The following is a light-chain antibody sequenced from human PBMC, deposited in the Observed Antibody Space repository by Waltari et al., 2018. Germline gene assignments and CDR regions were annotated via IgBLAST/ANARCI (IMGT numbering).Light chain of an antibody. CDR1: SSDIGAYNY. J-gene: IGLJ3*02. V-gene: IGLV2-14*01. CDR3: ISFTSSNTWV. CDR2: GVS. Sequence: QSALTQPASVSGSPRQSITISCPGTSSDIGAYNYVSWYQQHSGKAPKLVIFGVSDRPTGVSNRFSGSESGNTASLTISGLQAEDEADYYCISFTSSNTWVFGGGTRVTVL.